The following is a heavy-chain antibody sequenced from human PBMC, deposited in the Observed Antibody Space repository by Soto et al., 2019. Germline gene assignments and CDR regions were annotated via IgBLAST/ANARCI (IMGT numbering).Heavy chain of an antibody. CDR2: ISPYDGST. CDR3: ARGDGRGSTGFYYYYGMDV. Sequence: QVQLVQSGAEVKKPGASVKVSCKASGFTFTNYFFHWVRQAPRQGLEWMGIISPYDGSTNYGQSLQGRVTITSDTSTSTVYVELSSLRSEDTAVYYCARGDGRGSTGFYYYYGMDVWGHGTTVTVSS. CDR1: GFTFTNYF. V-gene: IGHV1-46*01. J-gene: IGHJ6*02. D-gene: IGHD1-26*01.